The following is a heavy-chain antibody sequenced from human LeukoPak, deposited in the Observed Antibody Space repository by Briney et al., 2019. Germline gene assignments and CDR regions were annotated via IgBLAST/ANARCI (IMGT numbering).Heavy chain of an antibody. D-gene: IGHD4-17*01. J-gene: IGHJ4*02. Sequence: PGGSLRLSCAASRFTFSNAWMSWVRQAPGKGLEWVGHIKSKTDGGTTDYAAPVKGRFTISRDDSKTTLSLQMNNLKTEDTAVYYCTTDRDYGDYPEYYFDYWGQGPLVTVSS. CDR3: TTDRDYGDYPEYYFDY. CDR1: RFTFSNAW. CDR2: IKSKTDGGTT. V-gene: IGHV3-15*01.